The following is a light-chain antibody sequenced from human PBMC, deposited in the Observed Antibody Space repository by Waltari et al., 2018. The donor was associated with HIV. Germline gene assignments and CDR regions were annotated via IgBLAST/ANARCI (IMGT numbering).Light chain of an antibody. Sequence: QSALTQPPSASGSPGQSVTIYCTGTSSDVGGYNYVSWYQQHPGKAPKLMIYEVSKRPSGVPDRFSGSKSGNTASLTVSGLQAEDEADYYCSSYAGSNNFGVFGGGTKLTVL. J-gene: IGLJ2*01. V-gene: IGLV2-8*01. CDR1: SSDVGGYNY. CDR2: EVS. CDR3: SSYAGSNNFGV.